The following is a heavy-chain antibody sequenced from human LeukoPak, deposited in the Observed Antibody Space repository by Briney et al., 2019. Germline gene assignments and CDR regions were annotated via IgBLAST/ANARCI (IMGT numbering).Heavy chain of an antibody. J-gene: IGHJ4*02. CDR3: ARGPRGYYGSGSFYFDY. CDR1: GGSISSGDYY. D-gene: IGHD3-10*01. Sequence: SQTLSLTCTVSGGSISSGDYYWSWIRQPPGKGLEWIGYIYYSGSTYYNLSLQSRVTISVDTSKNQFSLKLSSVTAADTAVYYCARGPRGYYGSGSFYFDYWGQGTLVTVSS. V-gene: IGHV4-30-4*01. CDR2: IYYSGST.